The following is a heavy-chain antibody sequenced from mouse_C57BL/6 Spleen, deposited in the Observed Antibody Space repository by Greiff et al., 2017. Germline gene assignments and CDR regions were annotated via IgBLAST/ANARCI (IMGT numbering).Heavy chain of an antibody. Sequence: QVQLQQSGAELVRPGASVTLSCKASGYTFIDYEMHWVKQTPVHGLEWIGAIDPETGGTAYNQKFKGKAILTADKSSSTAYMELRSLTSEDSAVYYCTRGNYYYAMDYWGQGTSVTVSS. CDR2: IDPETGGT. CDR3: TRGNYYYAMDY. J-gene: IGHJ4*01. V-gene: IGHV1-15*01. CDR1: GYTFIDYE.